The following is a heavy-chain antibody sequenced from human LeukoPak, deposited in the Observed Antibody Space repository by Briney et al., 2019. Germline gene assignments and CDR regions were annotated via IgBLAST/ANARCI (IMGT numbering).Heavy chain of an antibody. CDR1: GFTFSSYS. CDR2: ISSSSSYI. V-gene: IGHV3-21*01. CDR3: ARATIAVEGYHYYYMDV. D-gene: IGHD6-19*01. Sequence: PGGSLRLSCAASGFTFSSYSMNWVRQAPGKGLEWVSSISSSSSYIYYADSVKGRFTISRDNAKNSLYLQMNSLRAEDTAVYYCARATIAVEGYHYYYMDVWGKGTTVTVSS. J-gene: IGHJ6*03.